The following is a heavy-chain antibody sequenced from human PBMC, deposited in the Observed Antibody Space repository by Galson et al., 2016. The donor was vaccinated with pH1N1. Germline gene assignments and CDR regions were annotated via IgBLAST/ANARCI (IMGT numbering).Heavy chain of an antibody. J-gene: IGHJ3*02. CDR1: GGSIRSNY. CDR3: GREGVGATKTAFDI. Sequence: QVQLQESGPGLVKPSQTLSLTCTVSGGSIRSNYWSWIRQSPGKGLEWIGYIYYSGSTDYNSSLKSRVTISIETSKNQFSLKLSTVNAAETAVYYCGREGVGATKTAFDIWGQGTMVTVSS. CDR2: IYYSGST. V-gene: IGHV4-59*01. D-gene: IGHD1-26*01.